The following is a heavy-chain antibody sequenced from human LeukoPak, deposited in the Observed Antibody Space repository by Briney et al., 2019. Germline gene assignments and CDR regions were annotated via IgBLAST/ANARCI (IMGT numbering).Heavy chain of an antibody. CDR3: AREFRPAERGGFDY. J-gene: IGHJ4*02. V-gene: IGHV1-8*01. CDR2: MNPNSGNT. CDR1: GYTFTSYD. D-gene: IGHD6-13*01. Sequence: ASVKVSCKASGYTFTSYDINWVRQATGQGLEWMGWMNPNSGNTGYAHKFQGRVTMTRNTSISTAYMELSSLRSEDTAVYYCAREFRPAERGGFDYWGQGTLVTVSS.